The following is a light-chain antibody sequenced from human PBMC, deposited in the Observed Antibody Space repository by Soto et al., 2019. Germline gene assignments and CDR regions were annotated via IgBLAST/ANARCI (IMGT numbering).Light chain of an antibody. V-gene: IGKV3D-15*01. CDR1: RFVSSN. CDR2: GAS. CDR3: QQYRNSPPIT. J-gene: IGKJ5*01. Sequence: MSRSPAPQSASLGVRGNLPCTASRFVSSNLAWYQQKPGQAPRLLIYGASTRATGIPARFSGSGSGTEFTLTISSLQSEDFAVYLCQQYRNSPPITFGQGTRLEIK.